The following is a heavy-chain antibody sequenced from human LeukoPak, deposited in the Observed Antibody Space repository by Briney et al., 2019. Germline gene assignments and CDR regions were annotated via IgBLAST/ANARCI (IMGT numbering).Heavy chain of an antibody. V-gene: IGHV1-3*01. CDR3: ARGKGGTFDY. Sequence: ASVKVSCKASGYTFINYAMHWVRQAPGQRLEWMGWINAGNGNTKYSQNFQGRVTITRDTSASTAYMELSSLRSEDTSVYSCARGKGGTFDYWGQGTLVTVSS. J-gene: IGHJ4*02. CDR1: GYTFINYA. D-gene: IGHD1-26*01. CDR2: INAGNGNT.